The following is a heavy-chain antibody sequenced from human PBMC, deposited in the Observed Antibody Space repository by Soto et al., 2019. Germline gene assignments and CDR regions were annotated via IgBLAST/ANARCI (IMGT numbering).Heavy chain of an antibody. J-gene: IGHJ4*02. D-gene: IGHD5-12*01. CDR1: GGSISSSSYY. CDR3: ARLYLPYSGSKRRYFDY. Sequence: PSETLSLTCTVSGGSISSSSYYWGWIRQPPGKGLEWIGSIYYSGSTYYNPSLKSRVTISVDTSKNQFSLKLSSVTAADTAVYYCARLYLPYSGSKRRYFDYWGQGTLVTVSS. V-gene: IGHV4-39*01. CDR2: IYYSGST.